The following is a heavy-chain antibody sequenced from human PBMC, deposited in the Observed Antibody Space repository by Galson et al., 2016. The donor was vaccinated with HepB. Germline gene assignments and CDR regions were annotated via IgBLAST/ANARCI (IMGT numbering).Heavy chain of an antibody. Sequence: GLEWVAVISTNGINEKYEDSVKGRFTVSRDNSKNTVDLQMNSLRPEDTAVYYCAKDQGVLRHFDWLTYDAFDMWGQGTMVTVSS. CDR3: AKDQGVLRHFDWLTYDAFDM. J-gene: IGHJ3*02. V-gene: IGHV3-30*18. D-gene: IGHD3-9*01. CDR2: ISTNGINE.